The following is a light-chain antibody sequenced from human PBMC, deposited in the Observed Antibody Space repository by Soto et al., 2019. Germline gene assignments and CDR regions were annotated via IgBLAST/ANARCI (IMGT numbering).Light chain of an antibody. Sequence: QSVLTQPPSASGAPGQRLTISCSGSTSNIGATTVNWYQHLPGTAPKLLVYDNDRRPSGVPDRFSGSKSGTSASLAISGLQSEDEADYYCVAWDDTLNGVVFGGGTKLPVL. CDR3: VAWDDTLNGVV. V-gene: IGLV1-44*01. J-gene: IGLJ3*02. CDR1: TSNIGATT. CDR2: DND.